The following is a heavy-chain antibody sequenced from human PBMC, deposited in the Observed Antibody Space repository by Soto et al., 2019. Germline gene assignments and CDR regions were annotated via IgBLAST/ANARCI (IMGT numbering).Heavy chain of an antibody. CDR1: GFTFSSYS. Sequence: EVQLVEAGGGLVQPGGSLRLSCAASGFTFSSYSMNWVRQAPGKGLEWVSYISSSSSTIYYADSVKGRFTSSRDNAKNSLYLQMHTLRDEDPAVYYCARVGALMDVWGQGTTVTVSS. J-gene: IGHJ6*02. CDR2: ISSSSSTI. CDR3: ARVGALMDV. V-gene: IGHV3-48*02.